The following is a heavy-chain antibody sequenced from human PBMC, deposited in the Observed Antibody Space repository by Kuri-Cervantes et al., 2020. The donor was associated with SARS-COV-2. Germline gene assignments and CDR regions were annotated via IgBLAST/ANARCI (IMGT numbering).Heavy chain of an antibody. CDR1: GFTFDDYG. CDR3: TTLTDY. CDR2: IRGKANNYAT. V-gene: IGHV3-73*01. J-gene: IGHJ4*02. Sequence: GESLKISCAASGFTFDDYGMSWVRQAPGKGLEWVGRIRGKANNYATAYAASVKGRFTISRDDSKNVAYLQMNSLKTEDTAVYYCTTLTDYWGQGTLVTVSS.